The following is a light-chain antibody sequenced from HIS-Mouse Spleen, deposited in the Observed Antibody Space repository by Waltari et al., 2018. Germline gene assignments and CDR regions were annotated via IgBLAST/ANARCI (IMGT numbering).Light chain of an antibody. V-gene: IGLV1-47*01. CDR2: RNN. J-gene: IGLJ3*02. CDR1: SSNIGSNY. Sequence: VLTQPPSASGTPGQRVTISCSGSSSNIGSNYVYWYQQLPGTAPQLLIYRNNQRPSGVPDRFSGSKSGTSASLAISGLRSEDEADYYCAAWDDSLSGWVFGGGTKLTVL. CDR3: AAWDDSLSGWV.